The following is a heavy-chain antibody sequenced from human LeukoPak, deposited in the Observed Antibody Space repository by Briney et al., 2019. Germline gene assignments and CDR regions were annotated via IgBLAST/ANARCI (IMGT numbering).Heavy chain of an antibody. Sequence: GGSLRLSCAASGFTFSSYSMNWVRQAPGKGLEWVSSISSSSSYIYYADSVKGRFTISRDNAKNSLYLQMNSLRAEDTAVYYCARDFGWRLLSNGYWGQGTLVTVSS. CDR2: ISSSSSYI. CDR3: ARDFGWRLLSNGY. D-gene: IGHD2-2*01. CDR1: GFTFSSYS. V-gene: IGHV3-21*01. J-gene: IGHJ4*02.